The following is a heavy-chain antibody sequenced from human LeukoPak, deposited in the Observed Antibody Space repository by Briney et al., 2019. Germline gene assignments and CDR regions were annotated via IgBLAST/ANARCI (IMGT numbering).Heavy chain of an antibody. V-gene: IGHV3-23*01. D-gene: IGHD3-3*01. Sequence: GGSLRLSCAASGFTFSSYARSWFRQAPGKGLDWVSAIIGSGGGTYSAASVKGWFTISRDNSKNTLYLQMNSMRAEDTAVCYCAKIPVRYYDFWSGYPSSWFDPWGQGTLVTVSS. CDR1: GFTFSSYA. CDR2: IIGSGGGT. CDR3: AKIPVRYYDFWSGYPSSWFDP. J-gene: IGHJ5*02.